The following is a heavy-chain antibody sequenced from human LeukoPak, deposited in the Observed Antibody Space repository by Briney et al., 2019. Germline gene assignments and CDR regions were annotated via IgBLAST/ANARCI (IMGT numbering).Heavy chain of an antibody. V-gene: IGHV3-21*03. CDR1: GFSFSTTS. CDR2: IDTTSYT. CDR3: ATESSGALDY. J-gene: IGHJ4*02. D-gene: IGHD1-26*01. Sequence: GGSLRLSCATSGFSFSTTSLNWVRQAPGKGLQYVSSIDTTSYTYYADSVKGRFTISRDNANNALYLQMNSLRAEDTSVYYCATESSGALDYWGQGTLVTVSS.